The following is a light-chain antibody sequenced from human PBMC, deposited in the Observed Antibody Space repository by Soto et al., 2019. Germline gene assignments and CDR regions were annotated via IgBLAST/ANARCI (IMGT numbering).Light chain of an antibody. J-gene: IGKJ1*01. Sequence: EIGLTQSPATLSLSPWERATLSCRASQSVSSYLAWYQQKPGQAPRLLIYDASNRATGIPARFSGSGSGTDFKLTIGTLEPEDFAVYYCQQRSNWPRTFGEGTKVDIK. CDR2: DAS. CDR1: QSVSSY. CDR3: QQRSNWPRT. V-gene: IGKV3-11*01.